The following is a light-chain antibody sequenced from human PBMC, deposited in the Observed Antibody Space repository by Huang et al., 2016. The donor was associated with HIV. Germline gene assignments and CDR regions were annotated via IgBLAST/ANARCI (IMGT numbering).Light chain of an antibody. V-gene: IGKV1-9*01. CDR2: AAS. CDR3: QQLNSYPPT. Sequence: IQLTQSPSSLSASVGDRVTITCRASQGISSYLAWYQQKPGKAPKLLIYAASTLQSVVPSRFSGSGSGTDFTLTSSSLQPEDFATYHCQQLNSYPPTFGQGTKVEIK. CDR1: QGISSY. J-gene: IGKJ1*01.